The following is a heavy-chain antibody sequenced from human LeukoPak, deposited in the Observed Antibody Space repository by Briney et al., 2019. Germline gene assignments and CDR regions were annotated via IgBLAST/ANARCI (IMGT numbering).Heavy chain of an antibody. Sequence: PGGSLRLSCAASGINFNTYAMHWVRQAPGKGLEYVSAISSNGGSTYYADSVKGRFTISRDNSKNTLYLQMSSLRAEDTAVYYCVKDGLEEVFDIWGQGTMVTVSS. J-gene: IGHJ3*02. D-gene: IGHD1-1*01. CDR3: VKDGLEEVFDI. CDR1: GINFNTYA. V-gene: IGHV3-64D*09. CDR2: ISSNGGST.